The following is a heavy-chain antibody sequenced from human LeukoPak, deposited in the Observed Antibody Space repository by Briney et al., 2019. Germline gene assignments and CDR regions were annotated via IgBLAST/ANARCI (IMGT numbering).Heavy chain of an antibody. CDR3: ASQTYYDFWSSPLGVVDI. J-gene: IGHJ3*02. D-gene: IGHD3-3*01. V-gene: IGHV4-59*01. CDR2: IYYSGST. CDR1: GGSISRYY. Sequence: SETLSLTCTGSGGSISRYYWSWIRQPPGKGLEGIEYIYYSGSTNYNPSLKSRVTISVDTSKNQFSLKLSSATAADTAVYYCASQTYYDFWSSPLGVVDIWGEGTIVTVSS.